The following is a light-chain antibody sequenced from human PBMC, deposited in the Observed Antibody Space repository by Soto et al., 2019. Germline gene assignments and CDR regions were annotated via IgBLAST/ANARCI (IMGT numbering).Light chain of an antibody. Sequence: DIQMTQSPYTLSASLGDRFTISCLASQIISSWLAWYQQKPGKAPKLLIYDASSLESGVPSRFSGSGSGTEFTLTISSLQTDDFATYYCQQYNSYPWTFGQGTKVDIK. V-gene: IGKV1-5*01. CDR3: QQYNSYPWT. CDR2: DAS. J-gene: IGKJ1*01. CDR1: QIISSW.